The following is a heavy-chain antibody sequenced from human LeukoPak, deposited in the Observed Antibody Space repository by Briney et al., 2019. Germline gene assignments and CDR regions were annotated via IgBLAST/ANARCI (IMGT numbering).Heavy chain of an antibody. CDR1: GGSFSGYY. J-gene: IGHJ4*02. CDR3: ARGTPFDYYGSGSYYFDY. Sequence: SETLSLTCAVYGGSFSGYYWSWIRQPPGKGLEWIGEINHSGSTNYNPSLKSRVTISVDTSKNQFSLKLSSVTAADTAVYHCARGTPFDYYGSGSYYFDYWGQGTLVTVSS. CDR2: INHSGST. D-gene: IGHD3-10*01. V-gene: IGHV4-34*01.